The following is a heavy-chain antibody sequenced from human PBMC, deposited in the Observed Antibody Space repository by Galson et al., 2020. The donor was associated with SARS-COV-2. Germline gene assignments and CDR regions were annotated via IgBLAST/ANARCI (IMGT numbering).Heavy chain of an antibody. Sequence: GGSLRLSCAASGFTFSSYGMHWVRQAPGKGLEWVAVISYDGSNKYYADSVKGRFTISRDNSKNTLYLQMNSLRAEDTAVYYCAKDIGRDRGVNGYDNWFDPWGQGTLVTVSS. J-gene: IGHJ5*02. D-gene: IGHD3-10*01. CDR3: AKDIGRDRGVNGYDNWFDP. CDR2: ISYDGSNK. V-gene: IGHV3-30*18. CDR1: GFTFSSYG.